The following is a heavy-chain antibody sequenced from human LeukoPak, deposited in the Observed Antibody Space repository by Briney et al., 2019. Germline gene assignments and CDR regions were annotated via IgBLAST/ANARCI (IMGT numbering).Heavy chain of an antibody. J-gene: IGHJ4*02. V-gene: IGHV1-2*02. CDR3: ARPFIETPSLGALDY. CDR1: GYTFTGYY. D-gene: IGHD4-23*01. Sequence: ASVKVSCKASGYTFTGYYMHWVRQAPGQGLEWMGWINPNSGGTLYAQNFQGRVTMTRDTSISTAYMELSRLRSDDTAVYYCARPFIETPSLGALDYWGQGTLVTVSS. CDR2: INPNSGGT.